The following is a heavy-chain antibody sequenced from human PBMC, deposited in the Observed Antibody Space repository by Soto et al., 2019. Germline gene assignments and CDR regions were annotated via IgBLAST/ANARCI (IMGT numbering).Heavy chain of an antibody. V-gene: IGHV1-24*01. D-gene: IGHD1-7*01. CDR3: ATDLTYNWNYGPPN. CDR1: GYTFTGYY. Sequence: GASVKVSCKASGYTFTGYYMHWVRQAPGKGLEWMGGFDPEDGETIYAQKFQGRVTMTEDTSTDTAYMELSSLRSEDTAVYYCATDLTYNWNYGPPNWGQGTLVTVSS. CDR2: FDPEDGET. J-gene: IGHJ4*02.